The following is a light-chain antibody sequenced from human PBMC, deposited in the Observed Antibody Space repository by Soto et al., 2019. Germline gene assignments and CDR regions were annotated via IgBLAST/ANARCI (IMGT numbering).Light chain of an antibody. CDR1: QDIGND. Sequence: IQMTQSPSSLSASVRDRVTITCRASQDIGNDLGWYQQKPGKAPNLLIYAASSLRSGVPSRFSGSGSGTHVTLTIKSLQAEDSATCYCLQDYTSPWKFGQGTKVEIK. CDR3: LQDYTSPWK. J-gene: IGKJ1*01. CDR2: AAS. V-gene: IGKV1-6*02.